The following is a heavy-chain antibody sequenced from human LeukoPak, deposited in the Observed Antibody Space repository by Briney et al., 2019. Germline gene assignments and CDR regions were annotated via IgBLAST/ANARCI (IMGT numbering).Heavy chain of an antibody. J-gene: IGHJ4*02. V-gene: IGHV1-2*02. Sequence: GASVKVSCKASGYTLTDSYMHWVRQAPGQGLDYMGCINPNNGVINYAQKFQGRIIMTRDTSINTVYMELSSLRSDDTALYYCAREDCSSISNCHQDFDYWGQGSLVTVSS. CDR3: AREDCSSISNCHQDFDY. D-gene: IGHD2-2*01. CDR2: INPNNGVI. CDR1: GYTLTDSY.